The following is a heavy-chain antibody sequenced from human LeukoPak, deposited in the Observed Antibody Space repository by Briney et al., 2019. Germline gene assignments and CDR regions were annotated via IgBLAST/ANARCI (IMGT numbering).Heavy chain of an antibody. CDR2: ISAYNGNT. Sequence: ASVKVSCKASGYTSTSYGISWVRQAPGQRLEWMGWISAYNGNTNYAQKLQGRVTMTTDTSTSTAYMELRSLRSDDTAVYYCARGGSFGYSSSLFTLNDYWGQGTLVTVSS. CDR3: ARGGSFGYSSSLFTLNDY. V-gene: IGHV1-18*01. J-gene: IGHJ4*02. D-gene: IGHD6-6*01. CDR1: GYTSTSYG.